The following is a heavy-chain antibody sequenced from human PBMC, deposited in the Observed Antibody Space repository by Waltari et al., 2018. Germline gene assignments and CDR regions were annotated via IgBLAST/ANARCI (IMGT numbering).Heavy chain of an antibody. V-gene: IGHV1-46*01. CDR1: GYTFTSYY. J-gene: IGHJ2*01. CDR3: ARDRYYDSSGSRYFEL. CDR2: INPSGGST. D-gene: IGHD3-22*01. Sequence: QVQLVQSGAEVKKPGASVKVSCKASGYTFTSYYMHWVRQAPGQGLEWMGIINPSGGSTSYAQKFQGRVNMTRDTSTSTVYMELSSLRSEDTAVYYCARDRYYDSSGSRYFELWGRGTLVTVSS.